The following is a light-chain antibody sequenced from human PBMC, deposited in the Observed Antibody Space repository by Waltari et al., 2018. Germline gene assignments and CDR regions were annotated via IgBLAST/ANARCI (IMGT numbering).Light chain of an antibody. CDR2: SNN. J-gene: IGLJ3*02. CDR1: SSNIGRNT. CDR3: AAWDDSLNGYWV. V-gene: IGLV1-44*01. Sequence: QSVLTQPPSASGTPGKRVTISCSASSSNIGRNTVTWYQQLPGTAPKLLIYSNNQRPSGVPDRFSGSKSGTSASLATSGLQSEDEADYYCAAWDDSLNGYWVFGGGTKLTVL.